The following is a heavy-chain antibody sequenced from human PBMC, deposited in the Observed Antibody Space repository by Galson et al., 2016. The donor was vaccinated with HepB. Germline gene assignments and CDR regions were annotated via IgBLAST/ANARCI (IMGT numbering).Heavy chain of an antibody. D-gene: IGHD3-10*01. CDR1: GASISPDY. J-gene: IGHJ6*02. CDR3: VRLLGPMVYGMDV. V-gene: IGHV4-59*08. CDR2: ISYMGGT. Sequence: SETLSLTCTVSGASISPDYWHWIRQSPGTGLDWIGYISYMGGTNYNPSLRSRVTISVDTSKNQVSLNLSSVTAADTAVYYCVRLLGPMVYGMDVWGQGTTVTVSS.